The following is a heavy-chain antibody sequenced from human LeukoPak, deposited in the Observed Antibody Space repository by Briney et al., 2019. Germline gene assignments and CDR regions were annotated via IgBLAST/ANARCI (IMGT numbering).Heavy chain of an antibody. Sequence: ASVKVSCKASGYTFTGDYMRWVRQAPGQGLEWMGWINPNSGGTNYAQKFQGRVTMTRDTSISTAYMELSRLRSDDTAVYYCARKFYYYGSGSYDIGYWGQGTLVTVSS. CDR1: GYTFTGDY. CDR3: ARKFYYYGSGSYDIGY. CDR2: INPNSGGT. D-gene: IGHD3-10*01. V-gene: IGHV1-2*02. J-gene: IGHJ4*02.